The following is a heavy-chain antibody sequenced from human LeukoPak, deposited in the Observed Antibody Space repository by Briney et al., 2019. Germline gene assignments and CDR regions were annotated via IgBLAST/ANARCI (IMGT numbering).Heavy chain of an antibody. Sequence: PSETLSLTCTVSGGSLSSYYWSWLRQPPGKGLEWIGYIYYSGSTNYNPSLKSRVTISVDTSKNQFSLKLSSVTAADTAVYYCGGHIGSVWYYFDYWGQGTLVTVSS. V-gene: IGHV4-59*08. CDR2: IYYSGST. CDR3: GGHIGSVWYYFDY. CDR1: GGSLSSYY. J-gene: IGHJ4*02. D-gene: IGHD6-19*01.